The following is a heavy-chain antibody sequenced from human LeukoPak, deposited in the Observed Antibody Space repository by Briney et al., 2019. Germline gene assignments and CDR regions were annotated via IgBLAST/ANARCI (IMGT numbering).Heavy chain of an antibody. D-gene: IGHD2-21*02. J-gene: IGHJ4*02. CDR1: GFTFSSYA. CDR2: ISGSGGST. V-gene: IGHV3-23*01. Sequence: GGSLRLSCAASGFTFSSYAMSWVRQAPGKGLEWVSGISGSGGSTYYADSVKGRFTISRDNSKNTLYLQMNSLRAEDTAVYYCAKDPGLRGFFDYWGQGTLVTVSS. CDR3: AKDPGLRGFFDY.